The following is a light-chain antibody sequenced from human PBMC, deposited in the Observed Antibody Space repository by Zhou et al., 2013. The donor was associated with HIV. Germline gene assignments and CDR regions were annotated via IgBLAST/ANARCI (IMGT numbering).Light chain of an antibody. Sequence: IVLTQSPGILSLSPGERATLSCRASQSVSGSYLAWYQQKPDQAPRLLIYGASSRATGIPDRFGGSGSGTDFTLTISRLEPEDFAVYFCQQYDTSPLYTFGQGTKLEIK. CDR2: GAS. V-gene: IGKV3-20*01. CDR1: QSVSGSY. J-gene: IGKJ2*01. CDR3: QQYDTSPLYT.